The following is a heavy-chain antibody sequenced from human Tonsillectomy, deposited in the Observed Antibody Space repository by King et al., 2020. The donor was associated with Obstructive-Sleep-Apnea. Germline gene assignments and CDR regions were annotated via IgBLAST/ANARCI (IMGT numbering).Heavy chain of an antibody. D-gene: IGHD5-18*01. CDR1: GGSISSYY. V-gene: IGHV4-59*08. CDR2: VYYSGSP. Sequence: QLQESGPGLVKPSETLSLTCTVSGGSISSYYWSWIRQPPGKGLEWIWYVYYSGSPNYNPSLKRRVTISVDTSKKQFSLKLSSVTAADTAVYYCAISVDTAMVFDYWGQGTLVTVSS. J-gene: IGHJ4*02. CDR3: AISVDTAMVFDY.